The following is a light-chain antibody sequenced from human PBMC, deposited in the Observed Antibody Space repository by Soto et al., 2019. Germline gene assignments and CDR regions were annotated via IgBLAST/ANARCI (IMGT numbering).Light chain of an antibody. V-gene: IGKV1-5*01. CDR2: DAS. Sequence: DIQMSQSPSTLSASVGDRFTITCRASQSISSWLAWYQQKPGKAPKLLIYDASSLEGGVPSRFSGSGSGTEFTLTISSLQPDDFATYYCQQYNSYWTFGQGTKV. CDR1: QSISSW. CDR3: QQYNSYWT. J-gene: IGKJ1*01.